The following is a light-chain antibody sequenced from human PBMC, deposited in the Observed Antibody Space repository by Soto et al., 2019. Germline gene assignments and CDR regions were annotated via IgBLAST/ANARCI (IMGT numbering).Light chain of an antibody. CDR2: GAS. V-gene: IGKV1-39*01. CDR1: QAISTS. J-gene: IGKJ1*01. Sequence: DIQMTQSPSSLAASVGDRVTITCRASQAISTSLSWYQQKPGKAPKLLIYGASSLQRGVPSRFSASGSGTDFTLTISSLQPEDFAVYYCQQHSHWPPWTFGQGTRVEIQ. CDR3: QQHSHWPPWT.